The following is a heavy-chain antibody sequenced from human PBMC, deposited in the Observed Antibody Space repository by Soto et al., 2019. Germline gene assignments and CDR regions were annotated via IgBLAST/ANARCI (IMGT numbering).Heavy chain of an antibody. CDR1: GGSISSTY. Sequence: QVQLQESGPGLVKPSETLSLTCTVSGGSISSTYWSWIRQPPGKGLEWIGYIYYSGSTNYNPSLKSRFTISVDTSKNQFSLKLSSVTAADTAVYYCARHALGWFDPWGQGTLVTVSS. D-gene: IGHD7-27*01. CDR2: IYYSGST. V-gene: IGHV4-59*08. J-gene: IGHJ5*02. CDR3: ARHALGWFDP.